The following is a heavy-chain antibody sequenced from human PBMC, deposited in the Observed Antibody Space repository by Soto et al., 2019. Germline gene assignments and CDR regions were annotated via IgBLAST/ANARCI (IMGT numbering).Heavy chain of an antibody. Sequence: ASAQVFCKASCYTFTSYDISWVRQATGQGLEWMGWMNPNSGNTGYAQKFQGRVNMPRNTSISTAYMELSSLRSEDTAVYDCARGGGTHYMDVWGKGTTVTVSS. D-gene: IGHD2-15*01. CDR2: MNPNSGNT. V-gene: IGHV1-8*02. J-gene: IGHJ6*03. CDR1: CYTFTSYD. CDR3: ARGGGTHYMDV.